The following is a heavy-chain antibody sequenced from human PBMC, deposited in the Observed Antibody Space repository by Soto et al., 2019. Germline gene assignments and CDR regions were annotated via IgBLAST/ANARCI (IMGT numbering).Heavy chain of an antibody. CDR1: GYKFTTYF. V-gene: IGHV1-46*01. CDR3: LRGHYSSGSLYYLDY. Sequence: ASVKVSCKASGYKFTTYFIHWVRQAPGQGLEWMGIINTNGWNTTYAQNFQGRVTMTRYTSTSTVYMELTSLTSEDTAIYYCLRGHYSSGSLYYLDYWGQGTLVTISS. D-gene: IGHD3-10*01. J-gene: IGHJ4*02. CDR2: INTNGWNT.